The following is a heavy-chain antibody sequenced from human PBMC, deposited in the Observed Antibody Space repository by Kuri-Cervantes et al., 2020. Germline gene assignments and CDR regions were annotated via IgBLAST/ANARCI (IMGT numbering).Heavy chain of an antibody. CDR3: ARGAYYGSGSYYTRFDP. D-gene: IGHD3-10*01. CDR1: GGSISSGDYY. J-gene: IGHJ5*02. Sequence: SETLSLTCTVSGGSISSGDYYWSWIRRPPGKGLEWIGYIYYSGSTYYNPSLKSRVTISVDTSKNQFSLKLSSVTAADTAVYYCARGAYYGSGSYYTRFDPWGRGTLVTVSS. CDR2: IYYSGST. V-gene: IGHV4-30-4*01.